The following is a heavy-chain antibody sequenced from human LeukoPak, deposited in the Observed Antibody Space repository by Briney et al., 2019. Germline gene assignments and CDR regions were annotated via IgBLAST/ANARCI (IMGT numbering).Heavy chain of an antibody. J-gene: IGHJ4*02. Sequence: PGGSLRLSCAASGFTFSSYVMSWVRQAPGKGLEWVSAISGSGGSTYYADSVKGRFTISRDNSKNTLYLQMNSLRAEDTAVYYCAKLGYYDSSGYLDYWGQGTPVTVSS. D-gene: IGHD3-22*01. V-gene: IGHV3-23*01. CDR2: ISGSGGST. CDR1: GFTFSSYV. CDR3: AKLGYYDSSGYLDY.